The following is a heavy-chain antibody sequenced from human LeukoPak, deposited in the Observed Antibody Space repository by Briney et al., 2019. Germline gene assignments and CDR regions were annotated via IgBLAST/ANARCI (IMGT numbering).Heavy chain of an antibody. J-gene: IGHJ4*02. V-gene: IGHV3-64D*06. D-gene: IGHD6-19*01. CDR3: VKGFSGYNDGWYFDY. CDR1: GFTFSSYA. Sequence: PGGSLRLSCSASGFTFSSYAMHWVRQAPGKGLEFVSAISSNGGTTYNADSVKGRFTISRDNSKNTLYLQMSSLRAEDTDVYYCVKGFSGYNDGWYFDYWGQGTLVTVSS. CDR2: ISSNGGTT.